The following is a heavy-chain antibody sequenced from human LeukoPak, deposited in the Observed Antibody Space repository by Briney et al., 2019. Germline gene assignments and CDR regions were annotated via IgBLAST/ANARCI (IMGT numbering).Heavy chain of an antibody. Sequence: SETLSLTCTVSGGSISSYYWSWIRQTAGKGLEWIGRIYTSGSTNYNPSLKSRVTMSVDTSKNQFSLKLSSVTAADTAVYYCARDLWFGEFNWFDPWGQGTLVTVSS. CDR2: IYTSGST. D-gene: IGHD3-10*01. J-gene: IGHJ5*02. V-gene: IGHV4-4*07. CDR3: ARDLWFGEFNWFDP. CDR1: GGSISSYY.